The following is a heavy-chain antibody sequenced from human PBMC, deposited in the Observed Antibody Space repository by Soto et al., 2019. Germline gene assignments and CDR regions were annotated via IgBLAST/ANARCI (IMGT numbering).Heavy chain of an antibody. V-gene: IGHV3-21*01. J-gene: IGHJ4*02. D-gene: IGHD2-15*01. CDR2: ISRSSDHM. Sequence: PRGSLRLSCEACGFKFSTYSINWVRQTPGKGLEWVSSISRSSDHMYYADSVRGRFTISRDNAKNSLFLQMNSLRAEDTAVYYCTRAISGGPFDYWGQGALVTVSS. CDR1: GFKFSTYS. CDR3: TRAISGGPFDY.